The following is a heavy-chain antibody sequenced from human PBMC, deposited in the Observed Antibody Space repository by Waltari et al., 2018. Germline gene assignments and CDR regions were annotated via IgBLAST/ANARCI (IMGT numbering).Heavy chain of an antibody. D-gene: IGHD2-2*01. Sequence: QVQLVQSGAEVKKPGASLKVSCKASGYIFTNYGISWVRQAPGQGLEWMGWVRGKNGHTNRAQKFLGRLTMAKDISTITVYMELSRLTSDDTAVYYCAKDRHQLIEEGFLLALDPWGQGTLVTVSS. V-gene: IGHV1-18*04. CDR2: VRGKNGHT. CDR3: AKDRHQLIEEGFLLALDP. J-gene: IGHJ5*02. CDR1: GYIFTNYG.